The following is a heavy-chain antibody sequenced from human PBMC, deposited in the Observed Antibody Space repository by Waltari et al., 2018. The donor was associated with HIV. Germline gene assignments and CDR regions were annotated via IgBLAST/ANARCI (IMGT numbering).Heavy chain of an antibody. CDR2: ITGSGGTT. J-gene: IGHJ3*02. V-gene: IGHV3-23*01. D-gene: IGHD2-2*01. Sequence: EVQLLESGGGLVQPGGSLSLSCAASGFPFRSYALTWVRQAPGKGLEWVSAITGSGGTTYHADTVKGRFTISRDNSKNTLYLQMNSLRAEDTAVYYCASRYDSDAFDIWGQGTMVTVSS. CDR1: GFPFRSYA. CDR3: ASRYDSDAFDI.